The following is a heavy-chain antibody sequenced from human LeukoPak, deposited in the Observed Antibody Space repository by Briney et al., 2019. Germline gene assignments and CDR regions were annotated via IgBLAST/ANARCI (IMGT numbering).Heavy chain of an antibody. CDR2: IYYSGST. V-gene: IGHV4-39*07. J-gene: IGHJ4*02. CDR1: GGSISSSSYY. CDR3: ARLAGSYAVDY. Sequence: PSETLSLTCTVSGGSISSSSYYWGWIRQPPGKGLEWIGSIYYSGSTYYNPSLKRRVTISGDTSKNQFSLRLSSVTAADTAVYYCARLAGSYAVDYWGQGTLVTVSS. D-gene: IGHD3-16*01.